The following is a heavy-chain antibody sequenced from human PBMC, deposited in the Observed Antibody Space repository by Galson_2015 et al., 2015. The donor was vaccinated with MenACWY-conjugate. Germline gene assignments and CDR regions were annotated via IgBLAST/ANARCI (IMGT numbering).Heavy chain of an antibody. V-gene: IGHV4-39*01. CDR1: GDSLSRSTSY. J-gene: IGHJ6*03. Sequence: SETLSLTCTVSGDSLSRSTSYWGWIRQPPGKGLEWIGNIYSSGNTYYNPSLKSRVTISVDTSKNQVSLKLSSVTAADTAVYYCARGTRRFSYIDVWGKGTTVTVSS. CDR3: ARGTRRFSYIDV. CDR2: IYSSGNT. D-gene: IGHD3-3*01.